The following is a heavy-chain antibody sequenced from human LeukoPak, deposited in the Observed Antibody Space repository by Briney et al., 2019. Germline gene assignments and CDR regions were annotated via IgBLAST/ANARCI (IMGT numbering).Heavy chain of an antibody. V-gene: IGHV3-48*01. CDR3: ARDPYSSGWYSFDY. J-gene: IGHJ4*02. CDR1: GFTFSSYS. CDR2: ISSSSTI. D-gene: IGHD6-19*01. Sequence: GGSLRLSCAASGFTFSSYSMNWVRQAPGKGLEWVSYISSSSTIYYADSVKGRFTISRDNAKNSLYLQMNSLRAEDTAVYYCARDPYSSGWYSFDYWGQGTLVTVSS.